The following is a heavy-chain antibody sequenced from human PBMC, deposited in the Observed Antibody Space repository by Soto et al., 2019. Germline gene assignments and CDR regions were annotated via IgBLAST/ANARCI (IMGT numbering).Heavy chain of an antibody. CDR1: GFTFSSYA. Sequence: GGSLRLSCAASGFTFSSYAMSWVRQAPGKGLEWVSGISGSGATAHYVDSVRGRFTISRDNSKNTLYLQMNSLRAEDTAVYYCAKTVYSFDSSGYYYYWGPGTLVTVSS. D-gene: IGHD3-22*01. J-gene: IGHJ4*02. CDR2: ISGSGATA. V-gene: IGHV3-23*01. CDR3: AKTVYSFDSSGYYYY.